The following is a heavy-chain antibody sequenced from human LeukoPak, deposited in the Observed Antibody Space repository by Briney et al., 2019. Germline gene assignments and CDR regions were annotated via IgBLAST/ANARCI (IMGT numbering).Heavy chain of an antibody. J-gene: IGHJ6*02. CDR1: GFTFSSYN. Sequence: PGGSLRLSCAASGFTFSSYNMNWVRQAPGKGLEWVSDISTSSSTTYYADSVKGRFTISRDNAKNSLYLQMNSLRAEDTAVYYCARSTHLLRYFDWRLTYNTYGMDVWGQGTTVTVSS. CDR2: ISTSSSTT. CDR3: ARSTHLLRYFDWRLTYNTYGMDV. V-gene: IGHV3-48*01. D-gene: IGHD3-9*01.